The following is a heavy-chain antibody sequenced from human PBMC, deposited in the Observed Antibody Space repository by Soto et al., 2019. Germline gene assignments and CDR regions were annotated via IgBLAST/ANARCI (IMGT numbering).Heavy chain of an antibody. J-gene: IGHJ5*02. CDR2: IYYSGTT. CDR1: VGSISSSSYY. Sequence: SETLSLTCTVSVGSISSSSYYWVWILQPPGKGLEWIGSIYYSGTTYYNPSLKSRVTISVDTSKNQFSLKLRSVTAADTAVYYCARQSPDYLGSVGWFDPWGQGTLVTVSS. CDR3: ARQSPDYLGSVGWFDP. D-gene: IGHD1-26*01. V-gene: IGHV4-39*01.